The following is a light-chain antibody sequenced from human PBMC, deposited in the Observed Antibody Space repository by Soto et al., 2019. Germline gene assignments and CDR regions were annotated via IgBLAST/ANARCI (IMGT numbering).Light chain of an antibody. CDR1: QYINTR. CDR2: QTS. J-gene: IGKJ4*01. Sequence: EIVLTHSPATLSSFPGDRVTLSCRASQYINTRLAWYQHRPGQAPRLLIYQTSLRAAGIPARFSASGSGTEFTLTISSLQPEDFAVYYCQQYNNWLTFGGGTKVDI. CDR3: QQYNNWLT. V-gene: IGKV3D-15*01.